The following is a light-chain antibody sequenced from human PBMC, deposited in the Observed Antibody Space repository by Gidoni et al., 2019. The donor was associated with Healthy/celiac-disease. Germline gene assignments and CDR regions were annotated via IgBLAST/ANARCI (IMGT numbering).Light chain of an antibody. CDR2: TAS. CDR3: QQSYSNPRT. Sequence: DLQITQSPSSLSASVGDRVTITCRASQSISSYLNWYQQKPGKAPKLLIYTASSFQSGVPSRFSGSGSGTDFTLTISRLQPEDFATYYCQQSYSNPRTFGQGTKVEIK. V-gene: IGKV1-39*01. CDR1: QSISSY. J-gene: IGKJ1*01.